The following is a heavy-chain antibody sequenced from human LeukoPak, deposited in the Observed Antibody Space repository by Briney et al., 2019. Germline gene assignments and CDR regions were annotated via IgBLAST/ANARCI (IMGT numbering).Heavy chain of an antibody. CDR1: GGSISSYY. Sequence: KPSETLSLTCTVSGGSISSYYWSWIRQPAGKGLEWIGRIYTSGSTNYNPSLKSRVTMSVDTSKNQFSLKLSSVTAADTAVYYCARDRYPGYSSSNRFDPWGQGTLVTVSS. J-gene: IGHJ5*02. CDR3: ARDRYPGYSSSNRFDP. V-gene: IGHV4-4*07. CDR2: IYTSGST. D-gene: IGHD6-13*01.